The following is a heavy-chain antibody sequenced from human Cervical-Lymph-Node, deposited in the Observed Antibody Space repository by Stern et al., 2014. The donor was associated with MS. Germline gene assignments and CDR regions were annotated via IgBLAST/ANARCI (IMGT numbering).Heavy chain of an antibody. CDR3: ARVRSVAAREFDL. D-gene: IGHD2-15*01. J-gene: IGHJ5*02. CDR2: IYHSGTT. CDR1: GDSISGGNW. V-gene: IGHV4-4*02. Sequence: VQLVESGPGVVKPSGTLSLTCTVSGDSISGGNWWSWVRQPPGKVLEWIGEIYHSGTTNSNPSLKSRVTISIQKTQNQFSLRRRSVTAADTAVYYCARVRSVAAREFDLWGQGTLVTVSS.